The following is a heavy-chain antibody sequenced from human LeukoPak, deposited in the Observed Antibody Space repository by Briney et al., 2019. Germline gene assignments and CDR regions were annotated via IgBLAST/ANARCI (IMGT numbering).Heavy chain of an antibody. CDR3: ARSGGYRYGYPLGFSDN. CDR2: MNSSGGST. CDR1: GYTFTTYY. Sequence: ASVKVSCKASGYTFTTYYMHWLRQAPGQGLEWMGMMNSSGGSTTYAEKFQGRVTMTRDTSTSTVDMELSSLRPEDTAVYYCARSGGYRYGYPLGFSDNWGQGTLVTVSS. J-gene: IGHJ4*02. V-gene: IGHV1-46*01. D-gene: IGHD5-18*01.